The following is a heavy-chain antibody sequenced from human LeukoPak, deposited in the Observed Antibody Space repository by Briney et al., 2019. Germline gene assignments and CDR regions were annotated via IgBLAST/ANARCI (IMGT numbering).Heavy chain of an antibody. V-gene: IGHV3-74*03. D-gene: IGHD1-26*01. J-gene: IGHJ4*02. CDR2: INERGTDS. CDR1: GFTFSGHW. CDR3: ARRRYSGSSQHFDY. Sequence: GGSLRLSCTASGFTFSGHWIHWVRQPPGMGLVWVSRINERGTDSMYAESVKGRFTISRDNAKNTVYLQMNSLRAEDTAVYYCARRRYSGSSQHFDYWGQGTLVTVSS.